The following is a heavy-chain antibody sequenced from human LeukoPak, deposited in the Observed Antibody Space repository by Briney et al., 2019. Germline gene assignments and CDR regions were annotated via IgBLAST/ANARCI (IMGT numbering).Heavy chain of an antibody. J-gene: IGHJ4*02. CDR2: IGTAGDT. D-gene: IGHD5-12*01. V-gene: IGHV3-13*01. CDR1: GFTFSSYD. CDR3: ARVGTGYSGYDSDY. Sequence: GGSLRLSCAASGFTFSSYDMHWVRQATGKGLEWVSAIGTAGDTYYPGSVKGRFTISRENAKNSLYLQMNSLRAGDTAVYYCARVGTGYSGYDSDYWGQGTLVTVSS.